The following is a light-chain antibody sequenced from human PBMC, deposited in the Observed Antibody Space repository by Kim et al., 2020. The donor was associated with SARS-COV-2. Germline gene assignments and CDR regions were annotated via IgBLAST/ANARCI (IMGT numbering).Light chain of an antibody. CDR1: SSDVGAYNY. CDR2: HVS. CDR3: YSYAGRFTRI. Sequence: QSALTQPRSVSGSPGQSVTISCTGTSSDVGAYNYVSCYQQHTGKAPKVMIYHVSKRPSGVPDRFYGPKSGNTASLTISWLQADDEADYHCYSYAGRFTRIFGGGTKLTVL. J-gene: IGLJ2*01. V-gene: IGLV2-11*01.